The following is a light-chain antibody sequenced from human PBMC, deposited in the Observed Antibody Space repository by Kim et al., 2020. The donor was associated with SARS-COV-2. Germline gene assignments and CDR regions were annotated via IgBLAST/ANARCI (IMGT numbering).Light chain of an antibody. V-gene: IGKV3-15*01. CDR3: QQYNNWPPLT. Sequence: EIVMTQSPATLSVSPGERATLSCRASQSVSSNLAWYQQKPGHAPRLLIYGASTRATGIPARFSGSGSGTEFTLTISSLQSEDFAVYYCQQYNNWPPLTFGGGTKVYIK. CDR1: QSVSSN. CDR2: GAS. J-gene: IGKJ4*01.